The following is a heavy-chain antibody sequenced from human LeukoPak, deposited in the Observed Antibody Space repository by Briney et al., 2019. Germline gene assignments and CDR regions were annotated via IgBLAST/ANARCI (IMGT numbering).Heavy chain of an antibody. Sequence: PSETLSLTCPVSGGSISSSSYYWGWIRQPPGKGLEWIGSIYYSGSTYYNPSLKSRVTISVDTSKNQFSLKLSSVTAADTAVYYCARLPHYYDSSGYIDYWGQGTLVTVSS. CDR1: GGSISSSSYY. D-gene: IGHD3-22*01. CDR3: ARLPHYYDSSGYIDY. J-gene: IGHJ4*02. V-gene: IGHV4-39*01. CDR2: IYYSGST.